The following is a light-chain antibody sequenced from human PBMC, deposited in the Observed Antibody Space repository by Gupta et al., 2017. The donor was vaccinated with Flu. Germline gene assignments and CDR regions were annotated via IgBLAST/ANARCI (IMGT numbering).Light chain of an antibody. Sequence: DILMTQSPPSLAVSLGERATINCKSSQSVLYSFNNKNYLAWYQQKPRQPPKLLIYWASTWECGASDRFSGSGPGTDFTLTISSLQAEDVAVYYCQQYDDTPFTFGGGTKVEIK. CDR2: WAS. V-gene: IGKV4-1*01. CDR1: QSVLYSFNNKNY. J-gene: IGKJ4*01. CDR3: QQYDDTPFT.